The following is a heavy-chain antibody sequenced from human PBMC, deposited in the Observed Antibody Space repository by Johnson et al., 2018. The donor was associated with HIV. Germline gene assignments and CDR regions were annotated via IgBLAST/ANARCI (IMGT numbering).Heavy chain of an antibody. Sequence: QVQLVESGGGVVQPGRSLRLSCAASGFTFSNYGMHWVRQAPGKGLEWVAVISYDGSNKYYADSEKGRFTISRDNSKNTPYLQMNSLRVEDTAVYYCARAYGRGLGYSNSWRDAFDIWGQGTMVTVSS. CDR2: ISYDGSNK. J-gene: IGHJ3*02. CDR3: ARAYGRGLGYSNSWRDAFDI. D-gene: IGHD6-13*01. CDR1: GFTFSNYG. V-gene: IGHV3-30*03.